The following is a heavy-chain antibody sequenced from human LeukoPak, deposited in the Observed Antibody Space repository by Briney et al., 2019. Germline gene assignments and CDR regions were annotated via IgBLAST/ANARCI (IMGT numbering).Heavy chain of an antibody. CDR3: AREKRFLEWLTLDY. J-gene: IGHJ4*02. Sequence: SETLSLTCTVSGGSISSYYWSWIRQPPGKGLEWIGYIYYSGSTNYNPSLKSRVTISVDTSKNQFSLKLSSVTAADTAVYYCAREKRFLEWLTLDYWGQGTLVTVSS. V-gene: IGHV4-59*01. D-gene: IGHD3-3*01. CDR1: GGSISSYY. CDR2: IYYSGST.